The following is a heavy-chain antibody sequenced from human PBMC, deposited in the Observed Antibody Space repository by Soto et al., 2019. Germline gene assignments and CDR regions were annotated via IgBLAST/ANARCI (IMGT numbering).Heavy chain of an antibody. V-gene: IGHV1-2*04. CDR1: GYTFTGYY. J-gene: IGHJ5*02. D-gene: IGHD2-2*01. Sequence: VASVKVSCKASGYTFTGYYMHWVRQAPGQGLEWMGWINPNSGGTNYAQKFQGWVTMTRDTSISTAYMELSRLRSDDTAVYYCARGVYCSSTSCHYDWFAPWGQGTLVTVSS. CDR2: INPNSGGT. CDR3: ARGVYCSSTSCHYDWFAP.